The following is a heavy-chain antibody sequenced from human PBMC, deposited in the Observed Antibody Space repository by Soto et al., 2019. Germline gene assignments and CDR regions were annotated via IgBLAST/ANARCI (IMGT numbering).Heavy chain of an antibody. CDR3: ARESEDLTSNFDY. J-gene: IGHJ4*02. Sequence: GGPLRLSCAASGFTFTRYSMNWVRQAPGKGLEWVSSISSTTNYIYYGDSMKGRFTISRDNAKNSLYLEMNSLRAEDTAVYYCARESEDLTSNFDYWGQGTLVTVSS. V-gene: IGHV3-21*06. CDR2: ISSTTNYI. CDR1: GFTFTRYS.